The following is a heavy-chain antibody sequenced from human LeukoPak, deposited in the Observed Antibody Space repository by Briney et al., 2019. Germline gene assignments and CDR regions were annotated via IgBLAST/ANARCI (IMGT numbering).Heavy chain of an antibody. CDR1: GGSISSSNYY. Sequence: PSETLSLTCTVSGGSISSSNYYWGWIRQPPGKVLEWIGSMYYSGITYYNPSLKSRLTISVDTSKNQFSLKLSSVTAADTAVYYCASSVGATRFDYWGQGTPVTVSS. CDR3: ASSVGATRFDY. CDR2: MYYSGIT. V-gene: IGHV4-39*01. D-gene: IGHD1-26*01. J-gene: IGHJ4*02.